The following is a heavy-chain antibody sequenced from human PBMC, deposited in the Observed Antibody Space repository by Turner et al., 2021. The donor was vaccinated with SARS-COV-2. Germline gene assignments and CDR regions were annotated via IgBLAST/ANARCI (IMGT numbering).Heavy chain of an antibody. Sequence: QVQLQESGPGLVKPSETLSLTCTVAGGYISSYYWSWIRQPPGKGLEWIGYIYYSGSTNYNPSLKSRLTISVDTSKNQFPLKLSSVTAADTAVYYCERDPGEGSFDYWGQGTLVTVSS. CDR2: IYYSGST. D-gene: IGHD3-16*01. CDR1: GGYISSYY. CDR3: ERDPGEGSFDY. J-gene: IGHJ4*02. V-gene: IGHV4-59*01.